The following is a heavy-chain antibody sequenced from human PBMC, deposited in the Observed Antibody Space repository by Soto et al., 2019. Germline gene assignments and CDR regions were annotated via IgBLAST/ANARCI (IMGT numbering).Heavy chain of an antibody. D-gene: IGHD6-6*01. J-gene: IGHJ5*02. CDR1: GGTFSSYA. V-gene: IGHV1-69*13. CDR2: IIPIFGTA. Sequence: SVKVSCKASGGTFSSYAISWVRQAPGQGLEWMGGIIPIFGTANYAQKFQGRVTITADESTSTAYMELSSLRSEDTAVYYCATVAEQLVRWFDTWGQGTLVTVSS. CDR3: ATVAEQLVRWFDT.